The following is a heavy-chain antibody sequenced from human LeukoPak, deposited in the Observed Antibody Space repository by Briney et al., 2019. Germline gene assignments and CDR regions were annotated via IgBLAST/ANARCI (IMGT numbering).Heavy chain of an antibody. CDR2: IYYSGST. Sequence: PSETLSLTCTVSGGSISSGDYYWSRIRQPPGKGLEWIGYIYYSGSTYYNPSLKSRVTISVDTSKNQFSLKLSPVTAADTAVYYCAREIFGVVIAGGPYYYYYMDVWGKGTTVTVSS. D-gene: IGHD3-3*01. CDR1: GGSISSGDYY. CDR3: AREIFGVVIAGGPYYYYYMDV. J-gene: IGHJ6*03. V-gene: IGHV4-30-4*08.